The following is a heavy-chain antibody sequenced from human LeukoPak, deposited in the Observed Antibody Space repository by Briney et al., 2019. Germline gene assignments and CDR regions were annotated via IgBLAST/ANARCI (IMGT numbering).Heavy chain of an antibody. CDR2: IYYSGST. Sequence: PSETLSLTCTVSGGSISSSSYYWGWIRQPPGKGLEWIGSIYYSGSTYYNPSLKSRVTISVDTSKNQFSLKLSSVTAADTAVYYCARGGPPNPYYYGSGSSYYFDYWGQGTLVTVSS. J-gene: IGHJ4*02. CDR1: GGSISSSSYY. CDR3: ARGGPPNPYYYGSGSSYYFDY. D-gene: IGHD3-10*01. V-gene: IGHV4-39*01.